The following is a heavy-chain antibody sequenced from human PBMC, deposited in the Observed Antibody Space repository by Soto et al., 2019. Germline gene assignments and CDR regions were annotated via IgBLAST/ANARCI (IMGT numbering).Heavy chain of an antibody. CDR1: GGSISSGGYY. J-gene: IGHJ6*02. V-gene: IGHV4-31*03. D-gene: IGHD6-19*01. Sequence: QVQLQESGPGLVKPSQTLSLTCTVSGGSISSGGYYWSWIRQHPGKGLEWIVYIYYSGSTYYNPSLNSRVTLSVDTSKNQFSLKLSSVTAADTAVYYCARVVAGRYGMDVWGQGTTVTVSS. CDR2: IYYSGST. CDR3: ARVVAGRYGMDV.